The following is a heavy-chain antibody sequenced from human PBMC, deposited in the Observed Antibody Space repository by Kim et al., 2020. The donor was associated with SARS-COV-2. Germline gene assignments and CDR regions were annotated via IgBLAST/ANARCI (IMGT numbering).Heavy chain of an antibody. CDR2: INPSGGST. CDR1: GYTFTSYY. Sequence: ASVKVSCKASGYTFTSYYMHWVRQAPGQGLEWMGIINPSGGSTSYAQKFQGRVTMTRDTSTSTVYMELSSLRSEDTAVYYCARDILDSRIVGATTLDYWGQGTLVTVSS. CDR3: ARDILDSRIVGATTLDY. J-gene: IGHJ4*02. D-gene: IGHD1-26*01. V-gene: IGHV1-46*01.